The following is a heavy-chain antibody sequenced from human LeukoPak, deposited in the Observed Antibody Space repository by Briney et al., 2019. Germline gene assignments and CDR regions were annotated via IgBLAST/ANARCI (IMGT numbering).Heavy chain of an antibody. CDR1: GYTFTSYY. CDR3: ARDREVGAKGSAFDM. Sequence: ASVKVSCKASGYTFTSYYMHWVRQAPGQGLEWMGIINPSGGSTSYAQKFQGRVTMTRDMSTSTVYMELSSLRSEDTAVYYCARDREVGAKGSAFDMWGQGTMVTVSS. J-gene: IGHJ3*02. D-gene: IGHD1-26*01. CDR2: INPSGGST. V-gene: IGHV1-46*01.